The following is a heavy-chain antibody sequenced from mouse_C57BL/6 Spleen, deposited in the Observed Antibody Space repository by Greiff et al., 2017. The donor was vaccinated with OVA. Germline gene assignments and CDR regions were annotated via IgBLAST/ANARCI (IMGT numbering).Heavy chain of an antibody. J-gene: IGHJ4*01. V-gene: IGHV5-9-1*02. Sequence: EVKLMESGEGLVKPGGSLKLSCAASGFTFSSYAMSWVRQTPEKRLEWVAYISSGGGYIYYADTVKGRFTISRDNARNTLYLQMSSLKSEDTAMDYCTRGGWDLYYYAMDYWGQGTSVTVSS. CDR3: TRGGWDLYYYAMDY. CDR2: ISSGGGYI. D-gene: IGHD4-1*01. CDR1: GFTFSSYA.